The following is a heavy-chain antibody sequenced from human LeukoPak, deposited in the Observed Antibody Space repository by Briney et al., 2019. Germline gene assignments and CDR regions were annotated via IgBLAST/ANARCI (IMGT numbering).Heavy chain of an antibody. V-gene: IGHV4-39*07. CDR3: ARRAAALDS. Sequence: SETLSLTCTVSGGSISSSSYYWGWIRQPPGKGLEWIGSIYYSGSTYYNPSLKSRVTMSVDTSKNQFSLRLNSVTAADTAIYYCARRAAALDSWGQGTLVTVSS. CDR2: IYYSGST. D-gene: IGHD6-13*01. J-gene: IGHJ4*02. CDR1: GGSISSSSYY.